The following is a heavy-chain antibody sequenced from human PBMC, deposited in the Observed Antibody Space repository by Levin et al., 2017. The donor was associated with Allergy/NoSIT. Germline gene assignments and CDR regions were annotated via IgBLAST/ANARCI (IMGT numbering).Heavy chain of an antibody. V-gene: IGHV4-59*01. CDR2: IYYSGST. CDR1: GGSISSYF. D-gene: IGHD6-13*01. Sequence: SETLSLTCTVSGGSISSYFWSWFRQPPGKGLEWIGYIYYSGSTNYNPSLKSRVTISMDTSKNQFSLKVTSVTAADTAVYYCAREFNSSWGRWFDPWGQGTLLTVSS. CDR3: AREFNSSWGRWFDP. J-gene: IGHJ5*02.